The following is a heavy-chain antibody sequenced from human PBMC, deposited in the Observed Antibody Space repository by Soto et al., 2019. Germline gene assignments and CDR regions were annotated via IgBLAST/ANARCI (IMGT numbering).Heavy chain of an antibody. D-gene: IGHD3-3*01. J-gene: IGHJ5*02. Sequence: EVQLVESGGGLVQPGGSLRLSCAASGFTFSSYWMSWVRQAPGKGLEWVAAIKQDGSEKYYVDSVKGRFTISRDNAKNPLYLQIKSSRAEDTAVYYCARGTEKTVTYFGPNLRFDPWGQGALVTVSS. CDR1: GFTFSSYW. V-gene: IGHV3-7*04. CDR3: ARGTEKTVTYFGPNLRFDP. CDR2: IKQDGSEK.